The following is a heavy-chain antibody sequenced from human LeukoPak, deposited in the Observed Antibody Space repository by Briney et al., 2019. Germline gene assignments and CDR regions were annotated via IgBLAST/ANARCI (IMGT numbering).Heavy chain of an antibody. D-gene: IGHD5-18*01. V-gene: IGHV4-34*01. CDR3: ARRGGYSYGYVVDY. Sequence: SETLSLTCPVYGGSFSGYYWSWIRQPPGKGLEWIGEINHSGSTNYNPSLKSRVTISVDTSKNQFSLKLSSVTAADTAVYYCARRGGYSYGYVVDYWGQGTLVTVSS. J-gene: IGHJ4*02. CDR2: INHSGST. CDR1: GGSFSGYY.